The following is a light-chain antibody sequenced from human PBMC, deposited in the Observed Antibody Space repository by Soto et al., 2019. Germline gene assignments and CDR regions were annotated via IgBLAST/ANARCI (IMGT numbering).Light chain of an antibody. Sequence: QSVLTQPASVSGFPGQSSAISCTGTSSDLGAYDYVSWYQQQPDKAPKLIIYEVTKRPSGVSNRFSGSKSGNTASLTISGLQPEDEADYYCSSHTSGNTRVFGTGTKVTVL. CDR3: SSHTSGNTRV. CDR2: EVT. V-gene: IGLV2-14*01. CDR1: SSDLGAYDY. J-gene: IGLJ1*01.